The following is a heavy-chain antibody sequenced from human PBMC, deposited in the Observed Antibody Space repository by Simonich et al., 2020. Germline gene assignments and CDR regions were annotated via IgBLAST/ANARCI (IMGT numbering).Heavy chain of an antibody. CDR1: GYTFTSYG. Sequence: QVQLVQSGAEVKKPGASVKVSCKASGYTFTSYGISWLQQAPGQGLEWMGWTSAYNGNTNYAQKLQGRVTMTTDTSTSTAYMERRSLRSDDTAVYYCARASRGTWWYYYFDYWGQGTLVTVSS. D-gene: IGHD2-15*01. CDR3: ARASRGTWWYYYFDY. CDR2: TSAYNGNT. J-gene: IGHJ4*02. V-gene: IGHV1-18*01.